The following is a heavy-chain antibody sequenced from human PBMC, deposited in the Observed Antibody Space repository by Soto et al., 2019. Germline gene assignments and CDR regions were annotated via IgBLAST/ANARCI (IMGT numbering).Heavy chain of an antibody. J-gene: IGHJ6*02. D-gene: IGHD1-7*01. CDR3: ARSNQDPELQALLYYYYGMDV. Sequence: SETLSLTCTVSGGSISSGGYYWSWIRQHPGKGLEWIGYIYYSGSTYYNPSLKSRVTISVDTSKNQFSLKLSSVTAADTAVYYCARSNQDPELQALLYYYYGMDVWGQGTTVTVSS. CDR1: GGSISSGGYY. V-gene: IGHV4-31*03. CDR2: IYYSGST.